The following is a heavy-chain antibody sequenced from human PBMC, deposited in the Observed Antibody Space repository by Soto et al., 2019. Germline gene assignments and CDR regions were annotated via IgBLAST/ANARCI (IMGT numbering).Heavy chain of an antibody. J-gene: IGHJ4*02. V-gene: IGHV3-48*02. CDR2: INSGSDSI. Sequence: GGSLRLSCVGSGFMFDSYPMNWVRQAPGKGLGWVSYINSGSDSIYYAESVKGRFTISRDNARNSLSLQMNSLSDEDTAVYYCAKSGDSAGWGIDFWGQGTLVTVSS. D-gene: IGHD6-19*01. CDR1: GFMFDSYP. CDR3: AKSGDSAGWGIDF.